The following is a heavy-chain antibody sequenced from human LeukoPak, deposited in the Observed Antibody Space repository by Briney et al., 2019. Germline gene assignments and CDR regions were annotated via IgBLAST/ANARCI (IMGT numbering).Heavy chain of an antibody. V-gene: IGHV3-30-3*01. D-gene: IGHD3-3*01. CDR1: GFSFSSYA. CDR2: ISYDGRNE. Sequence: GGSLRLSCAASGFSFSSYAMHWVRQAPGKGLGWVAVISYDGRNEYYADSVKGRFTISRDISKNTLYLQMNSLRPEDTAVYYCARGGDSWSGYSYGMDVWGQGTTVTVSS. CDR3: ARGGDSWSGYSYGMDV. J-gene: IGHJ6*02.